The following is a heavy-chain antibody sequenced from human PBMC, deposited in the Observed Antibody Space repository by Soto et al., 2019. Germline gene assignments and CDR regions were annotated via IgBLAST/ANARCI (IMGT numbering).Heavy chain of an antibody. CDR3: AREPYSGSPYH. J-gene: IGHJ5*02. V-gene: IGHV3-33*01. CDR2: ERNDGSDK. CDR1: GFMLGNFG. Sequence: QVQLVESGGGVVQPGRSLRLSCAVSGFMLGNFGMHWVRQTPGQGLEWVAVERNDGSDKDYADSVKGRFTISRDNAKNTLYLQMNSLSAEAPAVYYCAREPYSGSPYHWGQGTLVTVSS. D-gene: IGHD1-26*01.